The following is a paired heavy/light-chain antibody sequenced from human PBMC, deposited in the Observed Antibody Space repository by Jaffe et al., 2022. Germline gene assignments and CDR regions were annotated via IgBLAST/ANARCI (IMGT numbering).Light chain of an antibody. J-gene: IGLJ2*01. V-gene: IGLV1-51*01. Sequence: QSVLTQPPSVSAAPGQKVTISCSGTSSNIGNNYVSWYQHLPGTAPKLLIYDHNKRPSGIPDRFSGSRSGTSVTLAITGLQTGDEADYYCGTWDNSLSAGVFGGGTKLTVL. CDR3: GTWDNSLSAGV. CDR2: DHN. CDR1: SSNIGNNY.
Heavy chain of an antibody. V-gene: IGHV3-30*02. CDR1: GFTFNNYG. D-gene: IGHD2-8*02. CDR2: IRYDGSKK. J-gene: IGHJ4*02. CDR3: AKDLYKYCDGGVCYSGDS. Sequence: QVHLVESGGGVVQPGGSLRLSCAASGFTFNNYGMHWVRQAPDKGLKWVAFIRYDGSKKYYGDSVKGRFTISRDNSKDTLYLQMNSLRPEDTGVYHCAKDLYKYCDGGVCYSGDSWGQGTRVTVSS.